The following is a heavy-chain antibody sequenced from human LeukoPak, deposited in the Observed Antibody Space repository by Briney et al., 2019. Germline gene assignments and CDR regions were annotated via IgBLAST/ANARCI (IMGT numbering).Heavy chain of an antibody. J-gene: IGHJ4*02. CDR3: ARVRTGSYHIDY. V-gene: IGHV4-61*01. CDR1: GGSVSSNSYY. Sequence: SETLSLTCTVSGGSVSSNSYYWSWIRQPPGKGLECIGYLFYSGSTNYNPSLKSRVTISVDTSKDQFSLKLNSVTAADTAVYYCARVRTGSYHIDYWGQGTLVTVSS. D-gene: IGHD1-26*01. CDR2: LFYSGST.